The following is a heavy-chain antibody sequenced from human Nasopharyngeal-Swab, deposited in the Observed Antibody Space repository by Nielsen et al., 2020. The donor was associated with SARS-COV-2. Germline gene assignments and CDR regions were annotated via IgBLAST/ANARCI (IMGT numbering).Heavy chain of an antibody. CDR3: AARGGSGWFGY. Sequence: SETLSLTCTVSGGSISSYYWSWIRQPPGKGLEWIGYIYYSGSTNYNPSLKSRVTISVDTSKNQFSLKLSSVTAADTAVYYCAARGGSGWFGYWGQGTLVTVSS. D-gene: IGHD6-19*01. CDR1: GGSISSYY. J-gene: IGHJ4*02. V-gene: IGHV4-59*08. CDR2: IYYSGST.